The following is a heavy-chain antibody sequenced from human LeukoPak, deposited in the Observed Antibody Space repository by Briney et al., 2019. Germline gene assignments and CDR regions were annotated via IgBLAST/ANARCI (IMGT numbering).Heavy chain of an antibody. Sequence: ASVKVSCKASGYTFTGYYMHWVRQAPGQGLEWMGWINPNSGGTNYAQKFQGRVTMTRDTSISTAYMGLSRLRSDDTAVYYCARDPGYCSGGSCRSRYYYYYMDVWGKGTTVTISS. CDR2: INPNSGGT. V-gene: IGHV1-2*02. D-gene: IGHD2-15*01. CDR3: ARDPGYCSGGSCRSRYYYYYMDV. J-gene: IGHJ6*03. CDR1: GYTFTGYY.